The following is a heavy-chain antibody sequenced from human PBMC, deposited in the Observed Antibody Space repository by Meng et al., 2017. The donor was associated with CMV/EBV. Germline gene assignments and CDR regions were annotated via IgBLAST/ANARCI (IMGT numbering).Heavy chain of an antibody. D-gene: IGHD3-3*01. J-gene: IGHJ6*02. CDR2: INHSGTT. CDR1: SGSLSGYF. Sequence: SETLSLTCAVYSGSLSGYFWSWIRQPPGKGLEWIGEINHSGTTSYNPSLKSRVTISVDTSKNQFSLKLSSVTAADTAVYYCAGSSLRFLELDYYYYGMDVWGQGTTVTVSS. V-gene: IGHV4-34*01. CDR3: AGSSLRFLELDYYYYGMDV.